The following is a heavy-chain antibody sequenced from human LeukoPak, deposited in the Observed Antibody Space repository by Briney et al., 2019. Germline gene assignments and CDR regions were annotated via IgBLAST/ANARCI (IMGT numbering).Heavy chain of an antibody. V-gene: IGHV3-23*01. J-gene: IGHJ4*02. D-gene: IGHD6-13*01. CDR3: AKDLRSSQVIDY. Sequence: GGSLRLSCGASGFTFSTYAMSWVRQPPGKGLEWVASISGRGELTYYTDSVRGRFTISRDNSRSTLYLQMNYLRTDDTAVYYCAKDLRSSQVIDYWGQGTLVTVSS. CDR1: GFTFSTYA. CDR2: ISGRGELT.